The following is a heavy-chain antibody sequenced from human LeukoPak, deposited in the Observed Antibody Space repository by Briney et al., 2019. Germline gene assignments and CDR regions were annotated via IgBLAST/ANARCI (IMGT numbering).Heavy chain of an antibody. V-gene: IGHV3-21*01. CDR1: GFTFSSYS. CDR3: AREGYCDSSMDY. D-gene: IGHD3-22*01. Sequence: GGSLRLSCAASGFTFSSYSMTWVRQAPGKGLEWVSSISSSSSYIYYADSVKGRFTISRDNAKNSLYLQMNSLRAEDTAVYYCAREGYCDSSMDYWGQGTLVTVSS. J-gene: IGHJ4*02. CDR2: ISSSSSYI.